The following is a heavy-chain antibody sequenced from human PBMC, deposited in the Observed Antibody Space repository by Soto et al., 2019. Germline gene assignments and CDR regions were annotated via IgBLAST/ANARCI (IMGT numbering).Heavy chain of an antibody. J-gene: IGHJ5*01. V-gene: IGHV3-7*03. D-gene: IGHD3-10*01. CDR1: GFNLSNYW. CDR3: ARDSYGSGSHDS. Sequence: PGGSLRLSCAASGFNLSNYWISWVRQAPGKGLEWVANIRQDGSVKYYVDSVKGRFTISRDNAKSSLYLQMNSLRAEDTALYYCARDSYGSGSHDSWGQGTLVTVSS. CDR2: IRQDGSVK.